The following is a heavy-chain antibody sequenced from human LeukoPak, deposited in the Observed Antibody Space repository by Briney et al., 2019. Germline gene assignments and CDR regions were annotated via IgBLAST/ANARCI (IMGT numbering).Heavy chain of an antibody. CDR1: GGTFSSYA. CDR3: ARDSQGYCSSTSCYSGFDP. D-gene: IGHD2-2*01. J-gene: IGHJ5*02. Sequence: SVKVSCKASGGTFSSYAISWVRQAPGQGLEWMGGIIPIFGTANYAQKFQGRVTITADESTSTAYMELSSLRSEDTAVYYCARDSQGYCSSTSCYSGFDPWGQGTLVAVSS. CDR2: IIPIFGTA. V-gene: IGHV1-69*13.